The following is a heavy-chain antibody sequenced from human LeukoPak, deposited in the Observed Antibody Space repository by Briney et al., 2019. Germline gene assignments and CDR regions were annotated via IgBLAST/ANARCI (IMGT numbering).Heavy chain of an antibody. CDR1: GFAFSTYT. CDR3: ARDSSPVGYYGMDV. CDR2: ISHDDTHK. Sequence: GRSLRLSCAASGFAFSTYTMHWVRQAPGKGPEWVSVISHDDTHKYYADAVAGRFTISRDNSKNTLYLQMNSLRAEDTAVYYCARDSSPVGYYGMDVWGQGTTVTVSS. J-gene: IGHJ6*02. V-gene: IGHV3-30*04.